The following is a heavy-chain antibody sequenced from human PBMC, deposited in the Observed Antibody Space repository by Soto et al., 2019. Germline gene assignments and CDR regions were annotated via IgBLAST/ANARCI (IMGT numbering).Heavy chain of an antibody. CDR2: ITGSGDST. V-gene: IGHV3-23*01. D-gene: IGHD1-1*01. J-gene: IGHJ4*02. CDR1: GFTFKSYA. Sequence: PGGSLRLSCAASGFTFKSYAVSWVRQAPGKGLEWVSVITGSGDSTYYADSVKGRFTISRDSSKNTLYLQMNSLRAEDTAVYYCAKELRHAYNLAYFAHWGQGTLVTVSS. CDR3: AKELRHAYNLAYFAH.